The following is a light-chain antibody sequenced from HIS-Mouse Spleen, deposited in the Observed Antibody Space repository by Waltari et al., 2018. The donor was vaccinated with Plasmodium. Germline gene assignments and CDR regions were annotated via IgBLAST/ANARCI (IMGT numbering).Light chain of an antibody. CDR2: KAA. J-gene: IGKJ1*01. CDR1: QSISSS. V-gene: IGKV1-5*03. CDR3: QQYNSYSWT. Sequence: DIQMNQSPSTLSASVGDRVTITCRASQSISSSLAWYQQKPGQAPKLLIYKAASLESGVPSRFSGSGSGTEFTLTISSLQPDDFATYYCQQYNSYSWTFGQGTKVEIK.